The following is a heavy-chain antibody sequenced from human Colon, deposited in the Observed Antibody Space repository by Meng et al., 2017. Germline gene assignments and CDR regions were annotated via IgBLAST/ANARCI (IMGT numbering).Heavy chain of an antibody. Sequence: QVSLEQLCAGLWKPSETLSLPGAVYGGSLSGYYWSWIRQPPGKGLEWIGEINHSGSTNSNPSLKSRVTISVDTSKNQFSLKLSSVTAADTAVYYCARVRITIFGVVSTFDYWGQGTLVTVPQ. V-gene: IGHV4-34*01. J-gene: IGHJ4*02. CDR3: ARVRITIFGVVSTFDY. CDR2: INHSGST. CDR1: GGSLSGYY. D-gene: IGHD3-3*01.